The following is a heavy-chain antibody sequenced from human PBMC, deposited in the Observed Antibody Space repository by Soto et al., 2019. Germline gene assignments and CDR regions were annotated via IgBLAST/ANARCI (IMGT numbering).Heavy chain of an antibody. CDR1: GFTFSGYG. Sequence: GGSLRLSCAASGFTFSGYGMHWVRQAPGKGLEWVAVIWYDGSNKYYADSVKGRFTISRDNSKNTLYLQMNSLRAEDTAVYYCARSEYGDDDAFDIWGQGTMVTVSS. CDR3: ARSEYGDDDAFDI. CDR2: IWYDGSNK. J-gene: IGHJ3*02. V-gene: IGHV3-33*01. D-gene: IGHD4-17*01.